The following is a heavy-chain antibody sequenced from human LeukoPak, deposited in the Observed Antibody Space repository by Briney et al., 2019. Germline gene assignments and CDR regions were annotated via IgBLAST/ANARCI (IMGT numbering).Heavy chain of an antibody. Sequence: GGSLRLSCAVSGFTFSHYAMSWVCQAPGTGLERVGSLTDSGDATYYADSVKGRLTISRDNSNSTLYLHISGLRDEDTAVYYCARGYSHNSGGWLDPWGQGTLVTVSS. CDR2: LTDSGDAT. CDR3: ARGYSHNSGGWLDP. D-gene: IGHD5-12*01. V-gene: IGHV3-23*01. CDR1: GFTFSHYA. J-gene: IGHJ5*02.